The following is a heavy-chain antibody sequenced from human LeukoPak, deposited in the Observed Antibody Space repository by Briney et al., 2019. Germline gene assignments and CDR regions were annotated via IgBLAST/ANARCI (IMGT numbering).Heavy chain of an antibody. CDR1: GFTFSNTW. J-gene: IGHJ4*02. CDR3: SRMYSESSSWALDY. CDR2: IKSKTDGCTT. D-gene: IGHD6-13*01. V-gene: IGHV3-15*01. Sequence: GXSLRLSCAASGFTFSNTWMSWVRQAPGKGLEWVGRIKSKTDGCTTDYAAAVKGRFTISRDDYKRIAYLQVNSLKTEDTAVYYCSRMYSESSSWALDYWGQGTLVTVSS.